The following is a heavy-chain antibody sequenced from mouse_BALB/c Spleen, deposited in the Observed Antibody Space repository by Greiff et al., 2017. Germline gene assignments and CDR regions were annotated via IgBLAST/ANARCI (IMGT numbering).Heavy chain of an antibody. V-gene: IGHV1S81*02. CDR1: GYTFTSYW. CDR2: INPSNGRT. J-gene: IGHJ4*01. D-gene: IGHD1-1*01. CDR3: ARYGSSYYAMDY. Sequence: QVQLKQPGAELVKPGASVKLSCKASGYTFTSYWMHWVKQRPGQGLEWIGEINPSNGRTNYNEKFKSKATLTVDKSSSTAYMQLSSLTSEDSAVYYCARYGSSYYAMDYWGQGTSVTVSS.